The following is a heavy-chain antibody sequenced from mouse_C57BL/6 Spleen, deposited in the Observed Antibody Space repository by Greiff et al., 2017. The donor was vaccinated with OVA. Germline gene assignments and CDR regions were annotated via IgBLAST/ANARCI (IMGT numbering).Heavy chain of an antibody. CDR1: GYAFSSSW. CDR2: IYPGDGDT. CDR3: ARVDSNFPLDY. J-gene: IGHJ3*01. D-gene: IGHD2-5*01. Sequence: VQLQESGPELVKPGASVKISCKASGYAFSSSWMNWVKQRPGKGLEWIGRIYPGDGDTNYNGKFKGKATLTADKSSSTAYMQLSSLTSEDSAVDFCARVDSNFPLDYWGQGTLVTVSA. V-gene: IGHV1-82*01.